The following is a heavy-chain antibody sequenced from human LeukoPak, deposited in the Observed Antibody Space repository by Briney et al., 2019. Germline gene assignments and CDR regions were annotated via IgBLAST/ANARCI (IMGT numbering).Heavy chain of an antibody. CDR1: GGPFSGYY. J-gene: IGHJ4*02. CDR2: INHSGST. D-gene: IGHD3-16*02. V-gene: IGHV4-34*01. CDR3: ARGDLGSYRIDY. Sequence: PSETLSLTCAVYGGPFSGYYRSWIRQPPGKGLEWIGEINHSGSTNYNPSLKSRVTISVDTSKNQFSLKLSSVTAADTAVYYCARGDLGSYRIDYWGQGTLVTVSS.